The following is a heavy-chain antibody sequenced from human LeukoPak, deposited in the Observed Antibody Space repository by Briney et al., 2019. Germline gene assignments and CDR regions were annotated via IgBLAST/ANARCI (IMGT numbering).Heavy chain of an antibody. Sequence: GGSLRLSCAASGFTFSSYWMHWVRQTPGKGLMWVARIKSDGSTIYADSVQGRFTISRDNAKNMVYLQMNSLRADDAAIYYCTRAITYFYGSVTYDWFDSWGQGTRVTVSS. CDR3: TRAITYFYGSVTYDWFDS. CDR2: IKSDGST. CDR1: GFTFSSYW. J-gene: IGHJ5*01. D-gene: IGHD3-10*01. V-gene: IGHV3-74*01.